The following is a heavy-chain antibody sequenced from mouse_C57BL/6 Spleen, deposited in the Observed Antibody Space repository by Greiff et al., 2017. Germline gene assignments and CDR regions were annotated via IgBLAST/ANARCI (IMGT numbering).Heavy chain of an antibody. V-gene: IGHV5-4*03. CDR3: ARARDYYYGSSPYYFDY. Sequence: EVKLVESGGGLVKPGGSLKLSCAASGFTFSSYAMSWVRQTPEKRLEWVATISDGGSYTYYPDNVKGRFTISRDNAKNNLYLQMSHLKSEDTAMYYCARARDYYYGSSPYYFDYWGQGTTVTVSS. CDR2: ISDGGSYT. CDR1: GFTFSSYA. D-gene: IGHD1-1*01. J-gene: IGHJ2*01.